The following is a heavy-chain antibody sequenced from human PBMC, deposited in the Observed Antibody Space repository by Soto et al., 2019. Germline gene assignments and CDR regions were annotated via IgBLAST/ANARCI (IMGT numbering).Heavy chain of an antibody. J-gene: IGHJ4*02. Sequence: QVQLVQSGAEVKKPGSSVKVSCKASGGTFSSYTISWVRQAPGQGLEWMGRIIPILGIANYAQKFQGRVTXXAXKXXSTAYRELRSLRSEDTAVYYCERDPLDGYNGMLYYWGRGTLVSVSS. CDR1: GGTFSSYT. D-gene: IGHD5-12*01. CDR2: IIPILGIA. CDR3: ERDPLDGYNGMLYY. V-gene: IGHV1-69*08.